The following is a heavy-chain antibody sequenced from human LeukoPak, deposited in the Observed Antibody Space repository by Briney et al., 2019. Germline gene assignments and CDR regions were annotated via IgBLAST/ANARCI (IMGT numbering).Heavy chain of an antibody. CDR1: GFTFSSYV. CDR2: ISGSGGST. J-gene: IGHJ6*03. CDR3: AKAHTNYYYYYMDV. V-gene: IGHV3-23*01. Sequence: GGSLRLSCAASGFTFSSYVMSWVRQAPGKGLEWVSAISGSGGSTYYADSVKGRFTISRDNSKNTLYLQMNSLRAEDTAVYYCAKAHTNYYYYYMDVWGKGTTVTVSS.